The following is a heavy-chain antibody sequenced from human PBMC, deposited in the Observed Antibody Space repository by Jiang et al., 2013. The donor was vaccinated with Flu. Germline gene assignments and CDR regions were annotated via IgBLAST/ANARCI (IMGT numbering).Heavy chain of an antibody. Sequence: GAEVKKPGASVKVSCKVSGYTLTELSMHWVRQAPGKGLEWMGGFDPEDGETIYAQKFQGRVTMTEDTSTDTAYMELSSLRSEDTAVYYCATMGYYDILTGYYRRMWFDPWGQGTLVTVSS. D-gene: IGHD3-9*01. CDR3: ATMGYYDILTGYYRRMWFDP. CDR2: FDPEDGET. J-gene: IGHJ5*02. V-gene: IGHV1-24*01. CDR1: GYTLTELS.